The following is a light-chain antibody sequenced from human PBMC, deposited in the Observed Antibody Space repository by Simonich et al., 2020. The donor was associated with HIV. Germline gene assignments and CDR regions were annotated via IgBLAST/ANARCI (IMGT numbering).Light chain of an antibody. Sequence: QSALTQPASVSGSPGQSITLTCTGTSSDVGGYNYVSWYQQHPGKAPKLMIYDVRNRPSGVSNRFSGSKSGNTASLSISGLQAEDEADYYCCSYAGSYTLVFGGGTKLTVL. CDR3: CSYAGSYTLV. CDR1: SSDVGGYNY. CDR2: DVR. J-gene: IGLJ2*01. V-gene: IGLV2-14*03.